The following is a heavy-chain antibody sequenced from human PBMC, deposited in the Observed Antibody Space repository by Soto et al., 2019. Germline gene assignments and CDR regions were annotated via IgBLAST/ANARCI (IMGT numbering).Heavy chain of an antibody. Sequence: QVQLVQSGAEVEKPGASVKISCKASGYSFTSQYVHWVRQAPGQGLEWMGIINPNGGSTTYAQKFPGRAPLARESSQDTVPRGRSSLTSGAPAVFYCSKGAWLRPGGGGTEPLDIWGQGTMVTVAS. CDR2: INPNGGST. CDR3: SKGAWLRPGGGGTEPLDI. D-gene: IGHD5-12*01. CDR1: GYSFTSQY. J-gene: IGHJ3*02. V-gene: IGHV1-46*03.